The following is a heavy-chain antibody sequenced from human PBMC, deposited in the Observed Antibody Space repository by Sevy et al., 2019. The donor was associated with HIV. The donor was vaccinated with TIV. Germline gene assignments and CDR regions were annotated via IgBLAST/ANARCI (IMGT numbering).Heavy chain of an antibody. CDR2: ISGSGGST. Sequence: GGSLRLSCAASGFTFSSYAMSWVRQAPGKGLEWVSAISGSGGSTYYADSVKGGCTISRDNSKNTLYLQMNSLRAEDTAVYYCAKVLNPRTSYYGSGSYSKPYYFDYWGQGTLVTVSS. CDR3: AKVLNPRTSYYGSGSYSKPYYFDY. J-gene: IGHJ4*02. CDR1: GFTFSSYA. D-gene: IGHD3-10*01. V-gene: IGHV3-23*01.